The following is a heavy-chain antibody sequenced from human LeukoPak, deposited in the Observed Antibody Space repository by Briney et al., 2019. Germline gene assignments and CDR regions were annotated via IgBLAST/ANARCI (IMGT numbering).Heavy chain of an antibody. V-gene: IGHV4-4*02. CDR3: ARDPDCSGGSCEDY. J-gene: IGHJ4*02. CDR1: GGSISSSNW. D-gene: IGHD2-15*01. CDR2: IYHSGST. Sequence: PSETLSLTCAVSGGSISSSNWWSWVRQPPGKGLEWIGEIYHSGSTNYNPSLKSRVTISVDKSKNQFSLKLSSVTAADTAVYYCARDPDCSGGSCEDYWGQGTLVTVSS.